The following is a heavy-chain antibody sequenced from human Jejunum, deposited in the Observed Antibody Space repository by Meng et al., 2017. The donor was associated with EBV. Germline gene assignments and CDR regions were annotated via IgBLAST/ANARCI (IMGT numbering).Heavy chain of an antibody. D-gene: IGHD5-12*01. CDR1: GGSVNSGNVY. V-gene: IGHV4-61*01. J-gene: IGHJ4*02. CDR2: IYYSGST. Sequence: QVQLLEAGPGLVKPPETLSLPCTVSGGSVNSGNVYWSWVRQPPGKGLEWIGYIYYSGSTNYIPSLKSRVTISLDTSKNQFSLKLSSVTAADTAVYYCAGLRYSDYDRAIDYWGQGALVTVSS. CDR3: AGLRYSDYDRAIDY.